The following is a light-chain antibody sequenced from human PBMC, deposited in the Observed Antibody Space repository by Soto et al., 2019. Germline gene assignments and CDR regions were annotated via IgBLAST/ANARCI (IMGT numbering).Light chain of an antibody. J-gene: IGKJ2*01. CDR1: QSISVH. Sequence: DIQMTQSPSSLSASVGDTVTITCRASQSISVHLNWYQQKPGKVPKLLIYAASNLQSGVPLRFSGSGSETDFALTISSLQPEDFATYYCQQSYITPYTFGKGTKLEIK. V-gene: IGKV1-39*01. CDR3: QQSYITPYT. CDR2: AAS.